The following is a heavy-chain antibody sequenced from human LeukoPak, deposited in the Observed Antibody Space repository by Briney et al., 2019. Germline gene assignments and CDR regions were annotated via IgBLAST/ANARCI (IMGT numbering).Heavy chain of an antibody. D-gene: IGHD6-19*01. J-gene: IGHJ4*02. CDR2: ISAYNGNT. CDR1: GYTFTGYY. Sequence: ASVKVSCKASGYTFTGYYMHWVRQAPGQGLEWMGWISAYNGNTNYAQKLQGRVTMTTDTSTSTAYMELRSLRSDDTAVYYCARDSGSGPDYWGQGTLVTVSS. V-gene: IGHV1-18*04. CDR3: ARDSGSGPDY.